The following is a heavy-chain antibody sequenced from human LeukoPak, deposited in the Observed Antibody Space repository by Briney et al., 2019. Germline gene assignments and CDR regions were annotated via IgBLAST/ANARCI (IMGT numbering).Heavy chain of an antibody. J-gene: IGHJ6*04. CDR2: ISGNGGGT. D-gene: IGHD4-17*01. CDR3: AKGMATVTRGYYYYGMDV. V-gene: IGHV3-23*01. Sequence: GGSLGLSCAASGFTFSNYAMSWVRQAPGKGLEWVSVISGNGGGTLYADSVKGRFTISRDNSKTTLSLQMNSLRAEDTAVYYCAKGMATVTRGYYYYGMDVWGKGTAVTVSS. CDR1: GFTFSNYA.